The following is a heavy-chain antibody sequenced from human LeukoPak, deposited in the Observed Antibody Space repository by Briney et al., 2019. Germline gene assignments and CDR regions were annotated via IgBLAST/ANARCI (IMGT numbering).Heavy chain of an antibody. Sequence: SETLSLTCTVSGGSISSGDYYWSWIRHPPGKGLEWIGYIYYSGSTNYNPSLKSRVTISVDTSKNRFSLKLSSVTAADTAVYYCARNPTPLYGMDVWGQGTTVTVSS. J-gene: IGHJ6*02. D-gene: IGHD4-11*01. CDR2: IYYSGST. CDR1: GGSISSGDYY. CDR3: ARNPTPLYGMDV. V-gene: IGHV4-61*08.